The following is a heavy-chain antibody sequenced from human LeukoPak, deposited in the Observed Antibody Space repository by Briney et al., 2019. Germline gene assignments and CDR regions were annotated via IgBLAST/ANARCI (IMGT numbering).Heavy chain of an antibody. CDR1: GFTFSSYW. CDR2: ISGSGGST. J-gene: IGHJ4*02. CDR3: AKDPPIGYDILTGNVYDY. Sequence: PGGSLRLSCAASGFTFSSYWMNWARQAPGKGLEWVSAISGSGGSTYYADSVKGRFTISRDNSKNTLYLQMNSLRAEDTAVYYCAKDPPIGYDILTGNVYDYWGQGTLVTVSS. D-gene: IGHD3-9*01. V-gene: IGHV3-23*01.